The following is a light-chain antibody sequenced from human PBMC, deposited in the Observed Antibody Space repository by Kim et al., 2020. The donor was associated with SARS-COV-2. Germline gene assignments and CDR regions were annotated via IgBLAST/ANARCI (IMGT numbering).Light chain of an antibody. Sequence: ASVGDRFTITCRASQVIGSRLGWYQQKPGKAPKLLIYAASNLQNGVPSRFSGSGSGTEFTLTISSLQPDDSATYYCHQATSFPVTFGQGTRLEIK. V-gene: IGKV1-12*01. CDR1: QVIGSR. J-gene: IGKJ5*01. CDR2: AAS. CDR3: HQATSFPVT.